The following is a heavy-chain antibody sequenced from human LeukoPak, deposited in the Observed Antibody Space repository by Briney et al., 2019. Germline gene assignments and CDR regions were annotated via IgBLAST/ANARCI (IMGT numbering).Heavy chain of an antibody. CDR3: ARDRDGGFDY. Sequence: GGSLKLSCAASGFTFSNYWMTWVRQAPGKGLEWVANIKHDGSEDYYLDSVKGRFTISRDNAKNSLYLQMNSLRAEDTAVYYCARDRDGGFDYWGQGTLVTVSS. V-gene: IGHV3-7*01. J-gene: IGHJ4*02. D-gene: IGHD3-16*01. CDR2: IKHDGSED. CDR1: GFTFSNYW.